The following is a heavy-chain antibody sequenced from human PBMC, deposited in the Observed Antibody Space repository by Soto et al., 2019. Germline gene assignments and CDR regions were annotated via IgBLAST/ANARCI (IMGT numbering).Heavy chain of an antibody. V-gene: IGHV1-18*01. CDR2: ISTDKGKT. CDR3: ATRSKAFDY. CDR1: GYTFTSYG. J-gene: IGHJ4*02. Sequence: GPEVEKPGASVKVSCKTSGYTFTSYGISWVRQATGQGLEWMGGISTDKGKTNYAQKFQGRVTMTNDTSTSTAYMELSSLTSDDTVVYYCATRSKAFDYCVQGTMVTVS.